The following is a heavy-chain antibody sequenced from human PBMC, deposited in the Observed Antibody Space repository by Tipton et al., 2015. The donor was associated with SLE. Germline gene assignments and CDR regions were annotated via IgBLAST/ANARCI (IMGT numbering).Heavy chain of an antibody. V-gene: IGHV4-39*07. J-gene: IGHJ4*02. CDR2: IYYSGST. D-gene: IGHD3-22*01. Sequence: TLSLTCTVSGGSISSSSYYWGWIRQPPGKGLEWIGSIYYSGSTYYNPSLKSRVTISVDTSKNQFSLKLSSVTAADTAVYYCARGGDYYDSSGYYADYWGQGTLVTVSS. CDR1: GGSISSSSYY. CDR3: ARGGDYYDSSGYYADY.